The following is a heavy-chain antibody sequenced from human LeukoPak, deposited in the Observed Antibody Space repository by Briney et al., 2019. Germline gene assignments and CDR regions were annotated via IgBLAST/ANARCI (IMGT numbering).Heavy chain of an antibody. V-gene: IGHV3-30*02. CDR3: ARDRPATYYFDY. J-gene: IGHJ4*02. CDR1: GFTFSNSG. CDR2: IRYDGSIK. Sequence: GGSLRLSCDASGFTFSNSGMHWVRQAPGKGLEWVAFIRYDGSIKSYAASVKGRFTISRDDPQNTLYLQMHSLRDGDTAVYYCARDRPATYYFDYWGQGTLVTVSS.